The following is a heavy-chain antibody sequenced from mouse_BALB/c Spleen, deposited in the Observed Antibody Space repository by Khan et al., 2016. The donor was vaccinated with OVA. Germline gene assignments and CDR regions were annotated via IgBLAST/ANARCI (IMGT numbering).Heavy chain of an antibody. CDR1: GYTFTSCY. CDR2: INPSNGGT. CDR3: TRSGYGTFAY. Sequence: QVQLQQSGAELVKPGASVRLSCKASGYTFTSCYLYWVKQRPGQGLEWIGDINPSNGGTNFNEKFKNKATLTVDKSSSTAYMQLSSLTSEDSAVYYCTRSGYGTFAYWGQGTLVTVSA. J-gene: IGHJ3*01. V-gene: IGHV1S81*02. D-gene: IGHD2-1*01.